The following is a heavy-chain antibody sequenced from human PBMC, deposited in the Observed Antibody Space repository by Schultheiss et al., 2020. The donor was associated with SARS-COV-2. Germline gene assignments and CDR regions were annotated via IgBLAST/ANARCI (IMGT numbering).Heavy chain of an antibody. CDR1: GFTFSSYG. V-gene: IGHV3-30*03. Sequence: GGSLRLSCAASGFTFSSYGMHWVRQAPGKGLEWVAVISYDGSNKYYADSVKGRFTISRDNSKNTLYLQMNSLRAEDTAVYYCARNYYDSSGYQDYWGQGTLVTVSS. CDR3: ARNYYDSSGYQDY. CDR2: ISYDGSNK. J-gene: IGHJ4*02. D-gene: IGHD3-22*01.